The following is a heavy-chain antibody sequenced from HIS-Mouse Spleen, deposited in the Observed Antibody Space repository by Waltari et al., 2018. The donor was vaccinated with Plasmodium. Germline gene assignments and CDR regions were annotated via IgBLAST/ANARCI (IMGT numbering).Heavy chain of an antibody. CDR2: IKPNRGGT. D-gene: IGHD3-10*01. V-gene: IGHV1-2*02. J-gene: IGHJ5*02. CDR3: ARDGVNNWFDP. CDR1: GYTFTGYY. Sequence: QVQLVQSGAEVMKPGASVKVSCKASGYTFTGYYMPWVRRAPGQGLGWMGWIKPNRGGTNYAQKFQGSVTMTRDTSISTAYMELSRLRSDDTAVYYCARDGVNNWFDPWGQGTLVTVSS.